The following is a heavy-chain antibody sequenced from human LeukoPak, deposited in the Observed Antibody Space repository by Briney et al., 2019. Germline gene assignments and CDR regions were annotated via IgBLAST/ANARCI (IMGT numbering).Heavy chain of an antibody. D-gene: IGHD2-21*02. CDR1: GFTFSTYW. Sequence: PGGSLRLSCEASGFTFSTYWMKWVRQAPGKGLERVANIKQDGSQKYYVDSVKGRFIISRDNAKNSLYLQMNSVRAEDTAVYYCAREGTFGDYRASGDHWGQGALVTVSS. J-gene: IGHJ4*02. V-gene: IGHV3-7*03. CDR3: AREGTFGDYRASGDH. CDR2: IKQDGSQK.